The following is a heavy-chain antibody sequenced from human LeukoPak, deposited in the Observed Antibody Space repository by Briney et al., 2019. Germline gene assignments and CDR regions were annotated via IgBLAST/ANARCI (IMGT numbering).Heavy chain of an antibody. Sequence: GASVKVSCKVSGYTLTELSMHWVRQAPGKGLEWMGGFDPEDGETIYAQKFQGRVTMTRDTSISTAYMELSRLRSDDTAGYYCARDPDLLWFGEKPRYYYDDYWDDWGKGTPVTVSS. CDR2: FDPEDGET. D-gene: IGHD3-10*01. J-gene: IGHJ6*03. CDR3: ARDPDLLWFGEKPRYYYDDYWDD. CDR1: GYTLTELS. V-gene: IGHV1-24*01.